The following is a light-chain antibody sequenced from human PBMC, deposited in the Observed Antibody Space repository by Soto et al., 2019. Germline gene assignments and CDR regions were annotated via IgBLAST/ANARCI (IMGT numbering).Light chain of an antibody. CDR1: RFNIGRNT. CDR3: AAWYDSLNGVV. Sequence: QSVLTQPPSASGTPGQRVTISCSGSRFNIGRNTVNWYQQLPGSAPKLLIYSNNQRPSGVPDRFSGSRSVTSASLAISGRQSEDEADYYCAAWYDSLNGVVFGGGTKVTVL. CDR2: SNN. V-gene: IGLV1-44*01. J-gene: IGLJ2*01.